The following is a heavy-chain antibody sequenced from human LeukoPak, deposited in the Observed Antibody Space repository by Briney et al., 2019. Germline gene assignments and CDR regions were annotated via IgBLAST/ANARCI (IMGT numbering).Heavy chain of an antibody. D-gene: IGHD3-10*01. CDR2: INWNGGST. CDR1: SGSFSGYY. CDR3: AREMVQGDY. J-gene: IGHJ4*02. Sequence: ETLSLTCAVYSGSFSGYYWSWVRQAPGKGLEWVSGINWNGGSTGYADSVKGRFTISRDNAKNSLYLQMNSLRAEDTALYYCAREMVQGDYWGQGTLVTVSS. V-gene: IGHV3-20*04.